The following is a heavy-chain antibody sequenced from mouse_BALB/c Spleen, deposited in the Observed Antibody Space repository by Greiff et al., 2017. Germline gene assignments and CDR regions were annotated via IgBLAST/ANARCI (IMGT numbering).Heavy chain of an antibody. J-gene: IGHJ3*01. CDR2: IDTSDSYT. Sequence: QVQLQQPGAELVMPGASVKMSCKASGYTFTDYWMHWVKQRPGQGLEWIGAIDTSDSYTSYNQKFKSKATLTVDESSSTAYMQLRRLKSEDSAVYYSGRDTWFAYWGQGTLVTVSA. CDR3: GRDTWFAY. CDR1: GYTFTDYW. D-gene: IGHD3-3*01. V-gene: IGHV1-69*01.